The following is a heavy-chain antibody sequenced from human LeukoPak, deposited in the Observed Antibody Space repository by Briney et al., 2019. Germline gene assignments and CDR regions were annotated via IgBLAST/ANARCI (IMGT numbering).Heavy chain of an antibody. CDR2: INWNGGST. Sequence: GGSLRLSCAASGFTFDDYGMSWVRQAPGKGLEWVSGINWNGGSTGYADSVKGRFTISRDNAKNSLYLQMNSPRAEDTALYYCAREHDFWSGYSLDAFDIWGQGTMVTVSS. CDR1: GFTFDDYG. CDR3: AREHDFWSGYSLDAFDI. D-gene: IGHD3-3*01. J-gene: IGHJ3*02. V-gene: IGHV3-20*04.